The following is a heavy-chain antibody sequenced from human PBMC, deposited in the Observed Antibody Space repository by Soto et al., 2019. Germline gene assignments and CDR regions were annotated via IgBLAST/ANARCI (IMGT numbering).Heavy chain of an antibody. V-gene: IGHV3-33*01. CDR1: GFTFSNYG. CDR3: ARDDEYSGNGMDV. J-gene: IGHJ6*02. Sequence: QVQLVESGGGVVQPGRSLRLSCAASGFTFSNYGMHWVRQAPGKGLEWVAVILNDGSNRYHADSVKDRFTISRDNSKNRLYLQMTSLRAEDTAVYYCARDDEYSGNGMDVWGPGPTVPVS. D-gene: IGHD3-10*01. CDR2: ILNDGSNR.